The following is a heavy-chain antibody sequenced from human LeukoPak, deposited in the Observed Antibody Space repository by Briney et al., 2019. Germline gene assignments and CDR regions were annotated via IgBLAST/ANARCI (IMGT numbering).Heavy chain of an antibody. CDR1: GFTYSDYS. CDR3: ASITGTTFDY. D-gene: IGHD1-7*01. J-gene: IGHJ4*02. Sequence: GGSLRLSCAASGFTYSDYSMHWVRQAPGKGLEWVAIVSFDGTKNYHADSVKGRFTISRENSKNTLYLQMNSLRTDDTAAYYCASITGTTFDYWGQGTLVTVSS. CDR2: VSFDGTKN. V-gene: IGHV3-30-3*01.